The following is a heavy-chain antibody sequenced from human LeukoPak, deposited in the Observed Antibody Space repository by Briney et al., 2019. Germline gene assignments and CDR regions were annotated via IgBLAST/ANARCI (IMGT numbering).Heavy chain of an antibody. CDR1: GGSISSHY. J-gene: IGHJ5*02. Sequence: SETLSLTCTVSGGSISSHYWSWIRKPPGKGLEWIGYLSYSGTTNYSPSLKSRVIISGDTSNNQLSLKLGSVTAAVTAIYYCAREVSADGWNWFDPWGQGTLVIVSS. CDR2: LSYSGTT. D-gene: IGHD6-13*01. V-gene: IGHV4-59*11. CDR3: AREVSADGWNWFDP.